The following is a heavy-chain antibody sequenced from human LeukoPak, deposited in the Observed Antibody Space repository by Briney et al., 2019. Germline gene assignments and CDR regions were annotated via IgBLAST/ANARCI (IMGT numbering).Heavy chain of an antibody. CDR2: INHSGSA. CDR1: GGSFSGYH. Sequence: SETLSLTCAVYGGSFSGYHWTWIRQPPGKGLEWIGEINHSGSANYSPSLKGRVTISVDTSKKQFSLKVTAVTPAATAVYYCERRAWYCDIFDGYRGGTDVWGQGTTVTVPS. J-gene: IGHJ6*02. V-gene: IGHV4-34*01. CDR3: ERRAWYCDIFDGYRGGTDV. D-gene: IGHD3-9*01.